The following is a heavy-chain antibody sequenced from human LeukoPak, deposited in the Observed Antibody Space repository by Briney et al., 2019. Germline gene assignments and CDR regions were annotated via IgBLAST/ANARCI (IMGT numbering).Heavy chain of an antibody. D-gene: IGHD3-3*01. CDR3: ARGVRYYYYYYYMDV. J-gene: IGHJ6*03. V-gene: IGHV1-8*03. CDR1: GYTFTSYD. Sequence: APVKVSCKASGYTFTSYDINWVRQATGQGLEWMGWMNPNSGNTGYAQKFQGRVTITRNTSISTAYMELSSLRSEDTAVYYCARGVRYYYYYYYMDVWGKGTTVTVSS. CDR2: MNPNSGNT.